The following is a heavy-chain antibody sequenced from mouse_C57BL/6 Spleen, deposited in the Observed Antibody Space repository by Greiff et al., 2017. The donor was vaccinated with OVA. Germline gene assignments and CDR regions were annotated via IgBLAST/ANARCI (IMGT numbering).Heavy chain of an antibody. D-gene: IGHD1-1*01. V-gene: IGHV10-1*01. Sequence: EVKLMESGGGLVQPKGSLKLSCAASGFSFNTYAMNWVRQAPGKGLEWVARIRSKSNNYATYYADSVKDRFTISRDDSESMLYLQMNNLKTEDTAMYYCVRRDYGSSYAMDDWGQGTSVTVSS. CDR2: IRSKSNNYAT. CDR1: GFSFNTYA. J-gene: IGHJ4*01. CDR3: VRRDYGSSYAMDD.